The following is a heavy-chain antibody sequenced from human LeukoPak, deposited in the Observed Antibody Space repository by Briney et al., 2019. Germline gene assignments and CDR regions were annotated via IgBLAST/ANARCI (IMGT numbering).Heavy chain of an antibody. CDR1: GYTFTSYY. D-gene: IGHD3-16*02. Sequence: ASVKVSCKASGYTFTSYYMHWVRQAPGQGLEWMGIINPSGGSTSYAQKFQGRVTMTRDTSTSTVYMELSSLRSEDTAVYYCARELRLGELSPPLDYWGQGTLVTVSS. CDR3: ARELRLGELSPPLDY. J-gene: IGHJ4*02. V-gene: IGHV1-46*01. CDR2: INPSGGST.